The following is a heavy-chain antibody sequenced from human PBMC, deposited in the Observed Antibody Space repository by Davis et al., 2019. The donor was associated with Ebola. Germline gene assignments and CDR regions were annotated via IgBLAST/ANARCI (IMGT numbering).Heavy chain of an antibody. CDR2: IIPILGIA. CDR3: ARGRDYGGNLYYWYFDL. CDR1: GGTFSSYV. J-gene: IGHJ2*01. V-gene: IGHV1-69*04. D-gene: IGHD4-23*01. Sequence: SVKVSCKASGGTFSSYVISWVRQAPGQGLEWMGRIIPILGIANYAQKFQGRVTITADKSTSTAYMELSSLRSEDTAVYYCARGRDYGGNLYYWYFDLWGRGTLVTVSS.